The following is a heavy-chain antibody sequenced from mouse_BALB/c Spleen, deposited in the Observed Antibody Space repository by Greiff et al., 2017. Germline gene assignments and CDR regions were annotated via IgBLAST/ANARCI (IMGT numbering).Heavy chain of an antibody. Sequence: VQLQQSGAELAKPGASVKMSCKASGYTFTSYWMHWVKQRPGQGLEWIGYINPCTGYTEYNQKFKDKATLTADKSSSTAYMQLSSLTSEDSAVYYCAREGIYYGYDEVRRGAMDYWGQGTSVTVSS. CDR3: AREGIYYGYDEVRRGAMDY. CDR2: INPCTGYT. D-gene: IGHD2-2*01. CDR1: GYTFTSYW. J-gene: IGHJ4*01. V-gene: IGHV1-7*01.